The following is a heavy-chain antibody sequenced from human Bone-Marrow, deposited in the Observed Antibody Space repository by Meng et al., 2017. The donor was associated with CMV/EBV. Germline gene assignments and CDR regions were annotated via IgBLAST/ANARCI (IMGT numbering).Heavy chain of an antibody. CDR2: IYSGGNT. J-gene: IGHJ5*02. Sequence: LRLSCATSRITVSRNYMRWVRKGPGKGLEWDSDIYSGGNTYYEDSVKGRFTISRDNFKNTLYLQMNSLRAEDTAVYYCARETSSILWTWGQGTLVTVSS. V-gene: IGHV3-66*01. CDR1: RITVSRNY. D-gene: IGHD2-21*01. CDR3: ARETSSILWT.